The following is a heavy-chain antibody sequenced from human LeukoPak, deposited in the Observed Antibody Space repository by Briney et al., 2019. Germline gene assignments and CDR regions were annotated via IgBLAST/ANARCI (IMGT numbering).Heavy chain of an antibody. CDR2: IPYDGSNK. J-gene: IGHJ5*02. Sequence: GGSLRLSCAASGFTFSSYAMHWVRQAPGKGLEWVALIPYDGSNKYYADSVKGRFTVSRDNSKNTLYLQMNSLRAEDTAVYYCQGGSGSYYISPWGQGTLVTVSS. CDR3: QGGSGSYYISP. V-gene: IGHV3-30*04. CDR1: GFTFSSYA. D-gene: IGHD3-10*01.